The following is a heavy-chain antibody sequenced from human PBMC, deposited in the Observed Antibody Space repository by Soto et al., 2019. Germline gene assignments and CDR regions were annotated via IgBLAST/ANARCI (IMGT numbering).Heavy chain of an antibody. CDR1: GFTFSDYY. CDR2: ISSSGSTI. J-gene: IGHJ6*03. V-gene: IGHV3-11*01. D-gene: IGHD6-25*01. CDR3: ARDPRAALYYYYYMDV. Sequence: GGSLRLSCAASGFTFSDYYMSWIRQAPGKGLEWVSYISSSGSTIYYADSVKGRFTISRDNAKNSLYLQMNSLRAEDTAVYYCARDPRAALYYYYYMDVWGKGTTVTVSS.